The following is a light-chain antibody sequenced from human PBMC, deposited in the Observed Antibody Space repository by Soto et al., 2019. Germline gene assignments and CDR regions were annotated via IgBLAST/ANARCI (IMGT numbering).Light chain of an antibody. V-gene: IGLV1-40*01. Sequence: QSVLTQPPSVSGAPGQSVTISCTGSSSNIGAGYDVHWYQQLPGTAPKLLIYDNRNRPSGVPDRFSGSKSGTSASLAITGLQAEDEADYYCQSYDSSLSGYVFGTGTKVTVL. J-gene: IGLJ1*01. CDR3: QSYDSSLSGYV. CDR1: SSNIGAGYD. CDR2: DNR.